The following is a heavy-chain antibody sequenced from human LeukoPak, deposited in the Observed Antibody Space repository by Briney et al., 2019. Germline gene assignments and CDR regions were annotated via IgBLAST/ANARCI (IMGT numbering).Heavy chain of an antibody. J-gene: IGHJ4*02. CDR3: ARHAYTMVRGVIKY. CDR2: INHSGST. Sequence: PSETLSLTCAVYGGSFSGYYWSWIRQPPGKGLEWIGEINHSGSTNYNPSLKSRVTISVDTSKNQFSLKLSSVTAADTAVYYCARHAYTMVRGVIKYWGQGTLVTVSS. D-gene: IGHD3-10*01. CDR1: GGSFSGYY. V-gene: IGHV4-34*01.